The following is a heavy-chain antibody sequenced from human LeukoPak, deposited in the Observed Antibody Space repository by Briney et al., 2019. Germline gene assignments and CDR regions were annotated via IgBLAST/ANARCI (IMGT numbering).Heavy chain of an antibody. Sequence: KASETLSLTCTVSGGSINTPNYYWGWIRQTPGKGLEWSGYIYYTGSTNYNPSLKSRVTISVDTSKNQFSLKLSSVTAADTAVYYCARDRGDGYDYFWDYWGQGTLVTVSS. D-gene: IGHD5-12*01. V-gene: IGHV4-61*01. CDR3: ARDRGDGYDYFWDY. CDR1: GGSINTPNYY. CDR2: IYYTGST. J-gene: IGHJ4*02.